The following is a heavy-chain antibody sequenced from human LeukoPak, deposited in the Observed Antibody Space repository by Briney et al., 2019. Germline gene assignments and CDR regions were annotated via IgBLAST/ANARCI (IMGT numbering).Heavy chain of an antibody. Sequence: GGSLRLSCAASGFTFSTYQMNWVRQAPGKGLEWVSYISNSDNTRYYTDSVKGRFTISRDNAKNSLYLQMNNLRAEDTGVYFRARATGYLSYFDLWGRGTLVTVSS. D-gene: IGHD3-9*01. CDR3: ARATGYLSYFDL. V-gene: IGHV3-48*03. CDR2: ISNSDNTR. J-gene: IGHJ2*01. CDR1: GFTFSTYQ.